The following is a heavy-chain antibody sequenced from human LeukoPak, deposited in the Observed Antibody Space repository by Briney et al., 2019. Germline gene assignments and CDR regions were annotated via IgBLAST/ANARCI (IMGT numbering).Heavy chain of an antibody. J-gene: IGHJ4*02. Sequence: GGSLRLSCAASGFTFSSYAMHWVRQAPGKGLQWVAVISYDGSNKYYADSVKGRFTISRDNAKNTLYLQMNSLRAEDTAVYYCASEGQLGDYWGQGTLVTVSS. CDR2: ISYDGSNK. CDR1: GFTFSSYA. V-gene: IGHV3-30-3*01. D-gene: IGHD6-13*01. CDR3: ASEGQLGDY.